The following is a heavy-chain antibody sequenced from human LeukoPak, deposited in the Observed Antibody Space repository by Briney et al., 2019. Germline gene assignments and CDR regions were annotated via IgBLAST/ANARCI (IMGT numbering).Heavy chain of an antibody. V-gene: IGHV3-7*03. J-gene: IGHJ4*02. D-gene: IGHD3-22*01. Sequence: PGGSLRLSCAASGFTFSSYWMIWVRQAPGKGLEWVANIKQDGSEKYYVDSVKGRFTISRDNSKNTLYLQMNSLRAEDTAVYYCAKDTPDSSGYYTNSYYFDYWGQGTLVTVSS. CDR3: AKDTPDSSGYYTNSYYFDY. CDR2: IKQDGSEK. CDR1: GFTFSSYW.